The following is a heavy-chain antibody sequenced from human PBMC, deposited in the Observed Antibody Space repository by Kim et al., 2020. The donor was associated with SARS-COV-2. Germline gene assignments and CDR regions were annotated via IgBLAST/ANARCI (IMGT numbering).Heavy chain of an antibody. CDR1: GFTFTTYA. V-gene: IGHV3-23*01. CDR3: VKSSGDKD. D-gene: IGHD7-27*01. CDR2: ITTSGGST. J-gene: IGHJ4*02. Sequence: GGSLRLSCAASGFTFTTYAMSWVRQAPGKGLEWVSSITTSGGSTFYGDSVKGRFTISRDNSKNTLYLQMNSLRAEDTAVYYCVKSSGDKDWGQGTLVTVSS.